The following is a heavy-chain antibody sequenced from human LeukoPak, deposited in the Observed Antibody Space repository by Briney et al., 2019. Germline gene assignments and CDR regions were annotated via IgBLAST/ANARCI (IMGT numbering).Heavy chain of an antibody. J-gene: IGHJ5*01. CDR3: AKDRPNYHESNGHYYRLNGDS. CDR1: GFTFSSYA. Sequence: GGSLRLSCAASGFTFSSYAMHWVRQAPGKGLEYVSGISSDGGSPFHVNSVKGRFTISRDNSKSTLYLQMSRLRVEDTAVYYCAKDRPNYHESNGHYYRLNGDSWGQGTLVTVSS. V-gene: IGHV3-64*01. D-gene: IGHD3-22*01. CDR2: ISSDGGSP.